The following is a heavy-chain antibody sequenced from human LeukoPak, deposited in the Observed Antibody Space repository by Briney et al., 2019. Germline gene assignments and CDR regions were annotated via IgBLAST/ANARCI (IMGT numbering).Heavy chain of an antibody. D-gene: IGHD2-15*01. V-gene: IGHV3-23*01. Sequence: AGGSLRPSCAASRFTFSNYAMSWVRQAPGKGLEWVSTISGSGTSTYYAGSVKGRFTISRDNSKNTLYLQMNSLRAEDTAVYYCAKRMDSSGVRGHAFDIWGQGTMVTVSS. CDR1: RFTFSNYA. J-gene: IGHJ3*02. CDR3: AKRMDSSGVRGHAFDI. CDR2: ISGSGTST.